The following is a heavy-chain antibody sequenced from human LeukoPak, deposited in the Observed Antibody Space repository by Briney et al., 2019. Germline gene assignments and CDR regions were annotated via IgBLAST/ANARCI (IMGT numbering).Heavy chain of an antibody. CDR1: GGSISSSSYY. D-gene: IGHD3-3*01. J-gene: IGHJ1*01. V-gene: IGHV4-39*01. Sequence: SETLSLTCTVSGGSISSSSYYWGWIRQPPGKGLERIGSIYYSGSTYYNPSLKSRVTISVDTSKNQFSLKLSSVTAADTAVYYCARLFVAEYFQHWGQGTLVTVSS. CDR3: ARLFVAEYFQH. CDR2: IYYSGST.